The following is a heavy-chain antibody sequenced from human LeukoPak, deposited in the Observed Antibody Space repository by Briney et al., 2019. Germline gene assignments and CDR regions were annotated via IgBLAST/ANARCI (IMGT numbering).Heavy chain of an antibody. CDR1: GGSISSSSYY. CDR2: IYYSGST. V-gene: IGHV4-39*01. J-gene: IGHJ3*02. CDR3: ATASPVVAAVNIHAFDI. Sequence: PSETLSLTCTVSGGSISSSSYYWGWIRQPPGKGLEWIGSIYYSGSTYYNPSLKSRVTISVDTSKNQFSLKLSSVTAADTAVYYCATASPVVAAVNIHAFDIWGQGTMVTVSS. D-gene: IGHD2-15*01.